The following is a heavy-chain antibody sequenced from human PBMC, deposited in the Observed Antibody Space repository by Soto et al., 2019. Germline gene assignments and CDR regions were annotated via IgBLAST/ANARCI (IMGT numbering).Heavy chain of an antibody. CDR3: ASVLYYDFWSGCPRSPFYFDY. CDR2: IYYSGST. D-gene: IGHD3-3*01. V-gene: IGHV4-39*01. CDR1: GLSISSSSYY. Sequence: SETLSLTCTVSGLSISSSSYYWGWIRQPPGKGLEWFGSIYYSGSTYYNPYLKSRVTISVDTSKNQFSLKLSSVTAADTAVYYCASVLYYDFWSGCPRSPFYFDYWGQGTLVTVSA. J-gene: IGHJ4*02.